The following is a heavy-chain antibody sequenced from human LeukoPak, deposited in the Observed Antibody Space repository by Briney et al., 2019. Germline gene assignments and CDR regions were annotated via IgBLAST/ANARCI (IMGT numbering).Heavy chain of an antibody. CDR1: GFTFSRYS. D-gene: IGHD5-18*01. J-gene: IGHJ6*03. CDR3: ARARTDTAMDNYMDV. CDR2: ISSSSSYI. Sequence: GGSLRLSCAASGFTFSRYSMNWVRQAPGKGLEWVSSISSSSSYIYYADSVKGRFTISRDNAKNSLYLQMNSLRAEDTAVYYCARARTDTAMDNYMDVWGKGTTVTVSS. V-gene: IGHV3-21*01.